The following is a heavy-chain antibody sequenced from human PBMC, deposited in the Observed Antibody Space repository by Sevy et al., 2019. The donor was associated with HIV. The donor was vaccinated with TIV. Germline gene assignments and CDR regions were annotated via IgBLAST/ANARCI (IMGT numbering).Heavy chain of an antibody. Sequence: GESLKISCAASGFSVSSNYMSWVRQAPGKGLEWVSLIYSSGRTYYGDSVKGRFTISRDDSKNTLYLQMNSVRAEDTALYYCTRVHSGGYPFDYWGQGSLVTVS. V-gene: IGHV3-53*01. D-gene: IGHD3-22*01. CDR1: GFSVSSNY. CDR2: IYSSGRT. CDR3: TRVHSGGYPFDY. J-gene: IGHJ4*02.